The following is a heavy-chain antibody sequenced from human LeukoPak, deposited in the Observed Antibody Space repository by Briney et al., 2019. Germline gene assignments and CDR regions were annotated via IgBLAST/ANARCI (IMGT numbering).Heavy chain of an antibody. CDR3: ASMTTVTNDY. D-gene: IGHD4-17*01. CDR1: GGSISSGGYY. Sequence: PSQTLSLTCTVSGGSISSGGYYWSWIRQHPGKGLEWIGYIYYSGSTYYNPSLESRVTISVDTSRNQFSLKLSSVTAADTAVYYCASMTTVTNDYWGQGTLVTVSS. J-gene: IGHJ4*02. CDR2: IYYSGST. V-gene: IGHV4-31*03.